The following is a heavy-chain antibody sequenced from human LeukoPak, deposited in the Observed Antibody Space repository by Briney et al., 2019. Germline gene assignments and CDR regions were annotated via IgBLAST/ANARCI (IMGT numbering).Heavy chain of an antibody. V-gene: IGHV4-31*03. Sequence: PSETLSLTCTVSGGSISSGGYSWSWIRQHPGKGLEWIGYIYYSGSTYYNPSLKSRVTISVDTSKNQFSLKLSSVTAADTAVYYCASQGRYCTNGVCGYFDYWGQGTLVTVSS. D-gene: IGHD2-8*01. CDR1: GGSISSGGYS. J-gene: IGHJ4*02. CDR2: IYYSGST. CDR3: ASQGRYCTNGVCGYFDY.